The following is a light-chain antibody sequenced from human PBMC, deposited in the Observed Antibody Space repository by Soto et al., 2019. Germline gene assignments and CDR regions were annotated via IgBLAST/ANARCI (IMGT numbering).Light chain of an antibody. CDR2: EVS. J-gene: IGLJ1*01. CDR3: YSYRGYYTRV. V-gene: IGLV2-14*01. Sequence: SGLTEHASVCGSPGQSITISCTGTSSDVGGYNFVSWYQQHPGRAPKLLIYEVSRRPSGVSNRFSGSKSGDTASLTISGLQAEDEADYYCYSYRGYYTRVFGTGTKVTVL. CDR1: SSDVGGYNF.